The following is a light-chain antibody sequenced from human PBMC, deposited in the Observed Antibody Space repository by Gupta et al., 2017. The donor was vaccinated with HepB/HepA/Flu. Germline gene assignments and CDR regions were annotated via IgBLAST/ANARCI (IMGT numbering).Light chain of an antibody. Sequence: QSALTQPSSASGHHGLAVTFSGTGTSRDVGGYDYVSWYQQHPGKAPKLITYGVTKRPARVPDRFSGSKSDNTASLTVSGLQAEDEADYYCSSYAGSNTYVFGTGSKVTVL. CDR3: SSYAGSNTYV. V-gene: IGLV2-8*01. CDR1: SRDVGGYDY. J-gene: IGLJ1*01. CDR2: GVT.